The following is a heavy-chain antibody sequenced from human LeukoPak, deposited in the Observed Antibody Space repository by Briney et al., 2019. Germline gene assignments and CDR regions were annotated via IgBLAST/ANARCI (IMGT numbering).Heavy chain of an antibody. CDR1: GGSFSGYY. D-gene: IGHD6-19*01. CDR3: ARGSRGWYRSSLDHYYYYMDV. Sequence: PSETLSLTCAVYGGSFSGYYWSWIRQPPGKGLEWIGEINHSGSTNYNPSLKSRVTISVDTSKNQFSLKLSSVTAADTAVYYCARGSRGWYRSSLDHYYYYMDVWGKGTTVTVSS. V-gene: IGHV4-34*01. J-gene: IGHJ6*03. CDR2: INHSGST.